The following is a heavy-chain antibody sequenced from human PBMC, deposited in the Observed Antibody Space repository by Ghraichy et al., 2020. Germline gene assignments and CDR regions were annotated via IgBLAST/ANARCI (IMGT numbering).Heavy chain of an antibody. V-gene: IGHV3-7*01. Sequence: GGSLRLSCAASGFTFSSYWMSWVRQAPGKGLEWVANIKQDGSEKYYVDSVKGRFTISRDNAKNSLYLQMNSLRAEDTAVYYCARDRGYIWNYKRSDAFDIWGQGTMVTVSS. CDR2: IKQDGSEK. J-gene: IGHJ3*02. D-gene: IGHD1-7*01. CDR3: ARDRGYIWNYKRSDAFDI. CDR1: GFTFSSYW.